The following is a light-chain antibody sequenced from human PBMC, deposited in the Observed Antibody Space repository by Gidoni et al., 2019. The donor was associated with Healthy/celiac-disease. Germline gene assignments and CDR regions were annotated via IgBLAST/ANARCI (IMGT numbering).Light chain of an antibody. V-gene: IGKV3-20*01. J-gene: IGKJ2*04. Sequence: EIVFTQSPGTLSLSPGERATLSCRASQSVSSSYLAWYQQNPGQAPRRLIYGASSRDTGIPDRVSGSGSGTDFTLTISRLEPEDFAVYYCQQYGSSPMCSFGQGTKLEIK. CDR2: GAS. CDR3: QQYGSSPMCS. CDR1: QSVSSSY.